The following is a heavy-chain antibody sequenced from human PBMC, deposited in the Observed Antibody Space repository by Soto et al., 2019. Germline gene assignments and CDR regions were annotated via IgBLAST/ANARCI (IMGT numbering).Heavy chain of an antibody. V-gene: IGHV4-59*08. J-gene: IGHJ4*02. D-gene: IGHD3-22*01. Sequence: QVQLQESGPGLVKPSETLSLTCTVSGGSISSYYWSWIRQPPGKGLEWIGYIYYSGSTNYNPSLKSRVIISVDPSKSQLSLRCGSVTAADTAVYYCAVHRYDSSGHYLYDFEYWGQGTRVTVSS. CDR2: IYYSGST. CDR1: GGSISSYY. CDR3: AVHRYDSSGHYLYDFEY.